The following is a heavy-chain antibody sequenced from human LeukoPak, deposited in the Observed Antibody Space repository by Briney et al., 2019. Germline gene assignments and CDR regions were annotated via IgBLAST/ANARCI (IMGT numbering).Heavy chain of an antibody. V-gene: IGHV1-2*06. Sequence: GASVKVSCKASGYTFTGYYMHWVRQAPGQGLEWMGRINLNSGGTNYAQKFQGRVTMTRDTSISTAYMELSRLRSDDTAVYYCAREPGTYYDFWSGYTSRDAGDYWGQGTLVTVSS. CDR3: AREPGTYYDFWSGYTSRDAGDY. CDR2: INLNSGGT. D-gene: IGHD3-3*01. J-gene: IGHJ4*02. CDR1: GYTFTGYY.